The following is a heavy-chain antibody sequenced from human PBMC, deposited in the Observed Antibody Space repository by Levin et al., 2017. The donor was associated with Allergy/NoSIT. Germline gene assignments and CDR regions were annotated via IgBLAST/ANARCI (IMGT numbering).Heavy chain of an antibody. CDR3: ARLLRVGTYMGFGDFDY. J-gene: IGHJ4*02. CDR2: IYPRDSDN. CDR1: GYNFPSYW. Sequence: GESLKISCKGSGYNFPSYWIGWVPQMPGKGLEWMGIIYPRDSDNRYSPSFRGQVTISADTSISPAYLDWSSLKASDTAMYYCARLLRVGTYMGFGDFDYWGQGTLVTVSS. D-gene: IGHD1-26*01. V-gene: IGHV5-51*01.